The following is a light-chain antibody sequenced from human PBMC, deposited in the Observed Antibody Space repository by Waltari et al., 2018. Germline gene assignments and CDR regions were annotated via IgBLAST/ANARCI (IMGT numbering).Light chain of an antibody. J-gene: IGKJ4*01. CDR1: QSISTW. Sequence: DIQMTQSPSTLSAPLGDSVTITCRASQSISTWLAWYQQKPGKAPNLLIYQASNLESGVPSRFSGSGSGTEFTLTISSLQPDDFATYFCQQYDSYPLTFGGGTNVEIK. CDR2: QAS. CDR3: QQYDSYPLT. V-gene: IGKV1-5*03.